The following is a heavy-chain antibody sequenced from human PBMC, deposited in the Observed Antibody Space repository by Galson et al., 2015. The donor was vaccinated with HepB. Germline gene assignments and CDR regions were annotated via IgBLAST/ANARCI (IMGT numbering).Heavy chain of an antibody. D-gene: IGHD3-10*01. CDR1: GFTFNNYA. V-gene: IGHV3-23*01. CDR2: ISGSGATT. Sequence: SLRLSCAASGFTFNNYAMSWVRQAPGKGLEWVAGISGSGATTYYADSVKGRFTISRDNSKDTVYLQMSSLGVEDTALYHCAKSLFYGSGVFDYWGRGTLVTVS. CDR3: AKSLFYGSGVFDY. J-gene: IGHJ4*02.